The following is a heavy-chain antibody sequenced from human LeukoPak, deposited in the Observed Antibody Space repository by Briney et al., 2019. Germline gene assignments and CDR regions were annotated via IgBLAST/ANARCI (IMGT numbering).Heavy chain of an antibody. V-gene: IGHV3-30*18. D-gene: IGHD5-18*01. CDR3: AKDTRERNVDTAMGPPSYYYYGMDV. J-gene: IGHJ6*02. CDR1: GFTVISSY. CDR2: ISYDGSNK. Sequence: PGGSLRLSCATSGFTVISSYMTWVRQAPGKGLEWVAVISYDGSNKYYADSVKGRFTISRDNSKNTLYLQMNSLRAEDTAVYYCAKDTRERNVDTAMGPPSYYYYGMDVWGQGTTVTVSS.